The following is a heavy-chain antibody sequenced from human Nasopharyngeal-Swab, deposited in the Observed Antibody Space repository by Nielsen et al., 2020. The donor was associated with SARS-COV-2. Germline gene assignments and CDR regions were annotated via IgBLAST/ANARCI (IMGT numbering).Heavy chain of an antibody. CDR1: GGSISSSSYY. D-gene: IGHD3-3*01. Sequence: AETRSLTCTVPGGSISSSSYYWGWIRQPPGKGLEWIGSIYYSGSTYYSPSLKSRVTISVDTSKNQFSLKLSSVTAADTAVYYCARLLTIFGVVSAAIDYWGQGTLVTVSS. J-gene: IGHJ4*02. CDR3: ARLLTIFGVVSAAIDY. V-gene: IGHV4-39*01. CDR2: IYYSGST.